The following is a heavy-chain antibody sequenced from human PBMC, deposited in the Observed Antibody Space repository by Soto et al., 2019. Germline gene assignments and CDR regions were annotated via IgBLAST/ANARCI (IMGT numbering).Heavy chain of an antibody. D-gene: IGHD3-22*01. J-gene: IGHJ6*02. CDR2: IIPIFGTA. CDR3: AVGYDSSGYYTPPYYYYGMDV. V-gene: IGHV1-69*01. CDR1: GGTLSSYA. Sequence: SLKVSCKASGGTLSSYAISWVRQAPGQGLEWMGGIIPIFGTANYAQKFQGRVTITADESTSTAYMELSSLRSEDTAVYYSAVGYDSSGYYTPPYYYYGMDVCGQGTTVSV.